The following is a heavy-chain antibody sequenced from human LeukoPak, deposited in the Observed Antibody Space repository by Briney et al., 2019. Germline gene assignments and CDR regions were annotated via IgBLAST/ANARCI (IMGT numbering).Heavy chain of an antibody. D-gene: IGHD3-22*01. CDR1: GFTVSSYA. CDR3: AKDDSSGNIGHDY. CDR2: VSGSGGST. Sequence: GALRRSCAAFGFTVSSYAMSWVRQAPGKGLEWVSAVSGSGGSTYYADSVKGRFTISRDNSKNTLYLQMNSLRAEDTAVYYCAKDDSSGNIGHDYWWQGTLVTVSS. J-gene: IGHJ4*02. V-gene: IGHV3-23*01.